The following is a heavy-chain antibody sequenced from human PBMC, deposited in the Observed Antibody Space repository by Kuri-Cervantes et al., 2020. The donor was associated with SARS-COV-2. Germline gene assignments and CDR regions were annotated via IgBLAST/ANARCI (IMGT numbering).Heavy chain of an antibody. CDR3: ARGDYGDYGDY. J-gene: IGHJ4*02. CDR1: GFTFSGYW. D-gene: IGHD4-17*01. Sequence: LSLTCAASGFTFSGYWMSWVRQAPGKGLEWVANIKQDGSEKYYVDSVKGRFTISRDNAKNSLYLQMNSLRAEDTAVYYCARGDYGDYGDYWGQGTLVTVSS. CDR2: IKQDGSEK. V-gene: IGHV3-7*04.